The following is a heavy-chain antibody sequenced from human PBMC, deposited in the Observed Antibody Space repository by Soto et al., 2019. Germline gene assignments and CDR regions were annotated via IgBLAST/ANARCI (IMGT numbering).Heavy chain of an antibody. CDR3: AYGERSIAARGTRFDP. J-gene: IGHJ5*02. CDR1: GFTFSSYA. CDR2: ISGSGGST. D-gene: IGHD6-6*01. V-gene: IGHV3-23*01. Sequence: PGGSLRLSCAASGFTFSSYAMSWVRQAPGKGLEWVSAISGSGGSTYYADSVKGRFTISRDNSKNTLYLQMNSLRAEDTAVYYCAYGERSIAARGTRFDPWGQGTLVTVSS.